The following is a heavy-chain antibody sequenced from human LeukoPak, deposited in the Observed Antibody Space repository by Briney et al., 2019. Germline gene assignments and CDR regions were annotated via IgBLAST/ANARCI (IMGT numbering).Heavy chain of an antibody. Sequence: SETLSLTCAVYGGSFSGYYWSWIRQPPGKGLEWIGEINHSGSTYYDPSLKSRVTISVDTSKNQFSLKLSSVTAADTAVYYCARGNGGAYYWGQGTLVTVSS. V-gene: IGHV4-34*01. J-gene: IGHJ4*02. CDR1: GGSFSGYY. D-gene: IGHD3-16*01. CDR2: INHSGST. CDR3: ARGNGGAYY.